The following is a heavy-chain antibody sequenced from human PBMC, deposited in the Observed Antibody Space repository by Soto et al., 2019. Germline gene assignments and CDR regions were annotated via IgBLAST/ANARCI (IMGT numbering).Heavy chain of an antibody. V-gene: IGHV3-21*01. D-gene: IGHD6-19*01. CDR1: GFTFSSYS. CDR2: ISSSSSYI. Sequence: GGSLRLSCAASGFTFSSYSMNWVRQAPGKGLEWVSSISSSSSYIYYADSVKGRFTISRDNAKNSLYLQMNSLRAEDTAVYYCARDLLPFERQWLVEPTDYWGQGTLVTVSS. CDR3: ARDLLPFERQWLVEPTDY. J-gene: IGHJ4*02.